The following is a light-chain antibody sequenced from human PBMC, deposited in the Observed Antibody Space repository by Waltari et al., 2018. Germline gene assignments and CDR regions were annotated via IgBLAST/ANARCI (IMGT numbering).Light chain of an antibody. J-gene: IGLJ1*01. Sequence: QSALTQPRSVSGSPGQSVTIPCTGTSSDFGNYNLVPWYQQHPGKAPKLMIYEVSQRPSGVSNRFSGSKSGNTASLTISGLQPEDETDYYCCSYAGHSTYVFGTGTKVTVL. CDR3: CSYAGHSTYV. CDR1: SSDFGNYNL. CDR2: EVS. V-gene: IGLV2-23*02.